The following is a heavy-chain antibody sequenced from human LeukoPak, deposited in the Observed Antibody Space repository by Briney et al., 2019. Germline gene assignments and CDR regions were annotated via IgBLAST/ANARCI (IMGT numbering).Heavy chain of an antibody. CDR3: ARDSWAVAGLYY. V-gene: IGHV3-66*01. J-gene: IGHJ4*02. D-gene: IGHD6-19*01. CDR2: IYSGGST. CDR1: GFTVSSNY. Sequence: GGSLRLSCAASGFTVSSNYMSWVRQAPGKGLEWVSLIYSGGSTYYADSVKGRFTISRDSSSNTLYLKMDSLRAEDTAVYYCARDSWAVAGLYYWGQGTLVTVSS.